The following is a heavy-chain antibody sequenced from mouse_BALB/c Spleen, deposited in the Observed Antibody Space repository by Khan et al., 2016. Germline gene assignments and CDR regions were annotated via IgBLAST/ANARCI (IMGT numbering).Heavy chain of an antibody. CDR3: ARDYYSSSFFDY. J-gene: IGHJ3*01. CDR2: INYSGGT. D-gene: IGHD1-1*01. CDR1: GYSITSGYA. V-gene: IGHV3-2*02. Sequence: EVQLQESGPGLVKPSQSLSLTCTVTGYSITSGYAWNWIRQFPGSKLEWMGYINYSGGTSYNQSLKSRISVTRDTSKNQFFLQFNSVTTEDTSTYYCARDYYSSSFFDYWAQGTLVTVS.